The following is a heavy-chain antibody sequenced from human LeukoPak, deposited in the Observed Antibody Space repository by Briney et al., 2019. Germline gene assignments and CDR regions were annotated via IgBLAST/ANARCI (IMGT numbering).Heavy chain of an antibody. CDR1: GLTVSSNH. Sequence: GGSLRLSCAASGLTVSSNHMSWVRQAPGKGLEWVSVIYSGGSTYYADSVKGRFTISRDNSKNTLYLQMNSLRAEDTAVYYCARFSGYSYGAYFDYWGQGTLVTVSS. CDR2: IYSGGST. J-gene: IGHJ4*02. V-gene: IGHV3-53*01. D-gene: IGHD5-18*01. CDR3: ARFSGYSYGAYFDY.